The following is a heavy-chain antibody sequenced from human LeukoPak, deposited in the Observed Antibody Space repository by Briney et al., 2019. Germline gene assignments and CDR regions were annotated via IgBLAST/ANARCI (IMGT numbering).Heavy chain of an antibody. CDR2: INHGGSST. CDR3: VRDWGYDSSGYWQKYFDT. CDR1: GFTFSTFW. J-gene: IGHJ4*02. V-gene: IGHV3-74*01. Sequence: PGGSLRLSCATSGFTFSTFWLHWVRQAPGKGLVWVSRINHGGSSTNYADSVKGRFTISRDNAKNTLYLQMNSLSAEDTAVYYCVRDWGYDSSGYWQKYFDTWGQGTLVTVSS. D-gene: IGHD3-22*01.